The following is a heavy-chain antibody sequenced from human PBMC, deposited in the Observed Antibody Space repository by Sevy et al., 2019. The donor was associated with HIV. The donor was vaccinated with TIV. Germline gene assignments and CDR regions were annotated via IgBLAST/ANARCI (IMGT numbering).Heavy chain of an antibody. J-gene: IGHJ5*02. Sequence: GGSLRLSCEASGFTFSNYAMNWVRQAPGKGLEWVSGISGSGDMTYYADSVKGRFTISRDNSKNTVYLRMNSLRAEDTAVYYCAKDVDDYSNYRDWFDPWGQGTLVTVSS. CDR2: ISGSGDMT. D-gene: IGHD4-4*01. CDR3: AKDVDDYSNYRDWFDP. CDR1: GFTFSNYA. V-gene: IGHV3-23*01.